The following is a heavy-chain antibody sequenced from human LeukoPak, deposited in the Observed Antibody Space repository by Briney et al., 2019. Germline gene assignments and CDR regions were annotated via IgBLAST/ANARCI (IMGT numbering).Heavy chain of an antibody. CDR3: TRDGHTVRGIAGF. CDR1: GFDFSNYW. Sequence: GGSLRLSCAASGFDFSNYWMGWVRQAPGKGPEWVANIKKDGSEKYYVDSVRGRFTISRDNAGNSLYMQMDSLRAEDTAVYYCTRDGHTVRGIAGFWGQGTLVTVSS. J-gene: IGHJ4*02. V-gene: IGHV3-7*01. D-gene: IGHD3-10*01. CDR2: IKKDGSEK.